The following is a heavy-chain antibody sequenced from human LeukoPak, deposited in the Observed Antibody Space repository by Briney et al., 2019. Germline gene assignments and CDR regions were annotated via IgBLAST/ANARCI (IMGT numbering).Heavy chain of an antibody. CDR2: ISYDGRNK. J-gene: IGHJ4*02. CDR1: GFTFGRSG. D-gene: IGHD6-6*01. V-gene: IGHV3-30*18. Sequence: PGRSLRLSCAASGFTFGRSGMHWVRQAPGKGLEWVAVISYDGRNKHHADSVTGRFTISRDNSKNTLYLQMNSLRAEDTAVYYCAKDRSSSWSLDYWGQGTLVTVSS. CDR3: AKDRSSSWSLDY.